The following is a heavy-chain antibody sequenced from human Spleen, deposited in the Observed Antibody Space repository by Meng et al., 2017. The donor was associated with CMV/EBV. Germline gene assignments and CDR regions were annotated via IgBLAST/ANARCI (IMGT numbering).Heavy chain of an antibody. CDR3: ARDYIVVVPAAGEASNWFDP. CDR1: GVTFSSYA. J-gene: IGHJ5*02. CDR2: ISYDGSNK. Sequence: QVQLVESGGGVVQPGRSLRLSCAASGVTFSSYAMHWVRQAPGKGLEWVAVISYDGSNKYYADSVKGRFTISRDNSKNTLYLQMNSLRAEDTAVYYCARDYIVVVPAAGEASNWFDPWGQGTLVTVSS. V-gene: IGHV3-30-3*01. D-gene: IGHD2-2*01.